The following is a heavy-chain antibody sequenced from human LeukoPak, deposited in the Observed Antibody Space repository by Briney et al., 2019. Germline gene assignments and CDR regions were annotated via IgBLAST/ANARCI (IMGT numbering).Heavy chain of an antibody. CDR3: ARLGSGWGLDY. J-gene: IGHJ4*02. V-gene: IGHV4-34*01. CDR1: GGSFSGYY. CDR2: INHNGST. Sequence: KPSETLSLTCAVYGGSFSGYYWSWIRQPPGKGLEWIGEINHNGSTNYNPSLKSRVTISVDTSKNQFSLKLSSVTAADTAVYYCARLGSGWGLDYWGQGTLVTVSS. D-gene: IGHD6-19*01.